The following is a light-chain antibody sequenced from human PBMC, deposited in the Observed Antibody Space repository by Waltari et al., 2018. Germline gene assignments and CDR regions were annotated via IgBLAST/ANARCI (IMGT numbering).Light chain of an antibody. CDR1: QGINNY. Sequence: DIQMTQSPSSLSASVGDRVTITCRASQGINNYLAWYQQRAGKATKVLIYAASILQSGVPSRFSGSGSGTDFTLTISSLQPEDVATYYCQKCFSAPYTFGQGTKLEI. CDR2: AAS. J-gene: IGKJ2*01. CDR3: QKCFSAPYT. V-gene: IGKV1-27*01.